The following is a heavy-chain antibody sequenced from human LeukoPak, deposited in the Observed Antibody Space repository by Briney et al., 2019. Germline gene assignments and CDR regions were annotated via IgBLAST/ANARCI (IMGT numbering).Heavy chain of an antibody. CDR2: IYYSGST. CDR3: ARDPGDTPY. Sequence: PSETLSLTCTVSGGSISSYYWSWIRQPPGKGLEWIGYIYYSGSTNYNPSLKSRVTISVDTSRNQLSLKLSSVTAADTAVYYCARDPGDTPYWGQGTLVTVSS. V-gene: IGHV4-59*12. J-gene: IGHJ4*02. D-gene: IGHD5-18*01. CDR1: GGSISSYY.